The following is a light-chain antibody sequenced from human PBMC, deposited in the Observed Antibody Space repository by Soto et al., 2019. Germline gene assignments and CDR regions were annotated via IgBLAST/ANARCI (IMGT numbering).Light chain of an antibody. CDR2: EVS. Sequence: QSALTQPASVSGSPGQSITISCTGTRSDVGSYNLVSWYQQHPGKAPKLMIYEVSKRPSGVSNRFSGSKSGNTASLTISGLQAEDEAYYYCCSYAGSSIFYVFGTGTKLTVL. V-gene: IGLV2-23*02. J-gene: IGLJ1*01. CDR3: CSYAGSSIFYV. CDR1: RSDVGSYNL.